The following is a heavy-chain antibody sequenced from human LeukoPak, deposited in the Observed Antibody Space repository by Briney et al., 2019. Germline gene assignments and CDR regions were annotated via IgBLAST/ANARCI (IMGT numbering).Heavy chain of an antibody. CDR3: ARDRGRTTVVTPGDYYYYYGMDV. J-gene: IGHJ6*02. CDR1: GYTFSSYY. V-gene: IGHV1-46*01. CDR2: INPSGGST. D-gene: IGHD4-23*01. Sequence: ASVKVSCKASGYTFSSYYMHWVRQAPGQGLEWMGIINPSGGSTSYAQKFQGRVTITADESTSTAYMELSSLRSEDTAVYYCARDRGRTTVVTPGDYYYYYGMDVWGQGTTVTVS.